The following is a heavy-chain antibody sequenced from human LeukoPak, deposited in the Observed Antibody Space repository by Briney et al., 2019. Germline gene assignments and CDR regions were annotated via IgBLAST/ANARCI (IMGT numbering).Heavy chain of an antibody. J-gene: IGHJ4*02. CDR3: ARDVGEDYGDYGGDY. CDR1: GFTFSSYE. CDR2: ISSSGSTI. Sequence: GGSLRLSCAASGFTFSSYEMNWVRQAPGKGLEWVSYISSSGSTIYYVDSVKGRFTISRDNAKNSLYLQMNSLRAEDTAVYYCARDVGEDYGDYGGDYWGQGTLVTVSS. V-gene: IGHV3-48*03. D-gene: IGHD4-17*01.